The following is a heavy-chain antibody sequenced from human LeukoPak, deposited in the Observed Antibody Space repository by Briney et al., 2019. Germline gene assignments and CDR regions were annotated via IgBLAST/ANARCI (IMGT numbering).Heavy chain of an antibody. V-gene: IGHV4-59*01. CDR3: ARAPQPTSYGDYGKRYFDL. J-gene: IGHJ2*01. CDR2: IYNSGST. Sequence: PSETLSLTCTVSGGSISSYYWNWIRQPPGKGLEWIGYIYNSGSTNYNPSLKSRVTISVDTSKNQFSLKLTSVTAADTAVYYCARAPQPTSYGDYGKRYFDLWGRGTLVTVSS. CDR1: GGSISSYY. D-gene: IGHD4-17*01.